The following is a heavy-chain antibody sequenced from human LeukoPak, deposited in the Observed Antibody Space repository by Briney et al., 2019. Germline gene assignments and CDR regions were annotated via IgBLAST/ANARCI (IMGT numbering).Heavy chain of an antibody. Sequence: PSETLSLTCTVSGGSISSSSYYWGWIRQPPGKGLEWIGSIYYSGSTYYNPSLKSRVTISVDTSKNQFSLKLSSVTAADTAVYYCARAPGGYCSSTSCYYYYYGMDVWGQGTTVTVSS. CDR3: ARAPGGYCSSTSCYYYYYGMDV. CDR1: GGSISSSSYY. D-gene: IGHD2-2*01. CDR2: IYYSGST. V-gene: IGHV4-39*07. J-gene: IGHJ6*02.